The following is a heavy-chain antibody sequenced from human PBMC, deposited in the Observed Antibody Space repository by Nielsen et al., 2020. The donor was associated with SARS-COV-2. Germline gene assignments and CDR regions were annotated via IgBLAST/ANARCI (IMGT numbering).Heavy chain of an antibody. V-gene: IGHV1-3*01. CDR1: GYTFTTYA. CDR3: AILVYSGYDLTFDY. Sequence: ASVKVSCKASGYTFTTYAIHWVRQAPGHRLEWMAWINPGNGDRKYSQKFQGRVTVTSDTSASTGYMELSSLESEDTAIYYCAILVYSGYDLTFDYWGHGTLVTVSS. CDR2: INPGNGDR. J-gene: IGHJ4*01. D-gene: IGHD5-12*01.